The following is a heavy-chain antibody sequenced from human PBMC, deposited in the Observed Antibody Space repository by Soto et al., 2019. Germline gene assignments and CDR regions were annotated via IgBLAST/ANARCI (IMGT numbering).Heavy chain of an antibody. CDR3: ARVLGYDILTGYHLDYYYGMDV. CDR1: GGSISSGDYY. V-gene: IGHV4-30-4*01. D-gene: IGHD3-9*01. CDR2: IYYSGST. Sequence: SETLSLTCTVSGGSISSGDYYWSWISQPPGKGLEWIGYIYYSGSTYYNPSLKSRVTISVDTSKNQFSLKLSSVTAADTAVYYCARVLGYDILTGYHLDYYYGMDVWGQGTTVTVSS. J-gene: IGHJ6*02.